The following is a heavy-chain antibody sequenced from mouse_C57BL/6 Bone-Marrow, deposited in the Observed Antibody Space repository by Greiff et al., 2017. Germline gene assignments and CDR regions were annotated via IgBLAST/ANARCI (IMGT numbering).Heavy chain of an antibody. CDR1: VYTFTSYG. CDR2: IYPRSGNT. CDR3: ARSAGSSFYFDY. D-gene: IGHD1-1*01. V-gene: IGHV1-81*01. Sequence: VQLQASGAELAKPGASVKLSCKASVYTFTSYGISWVKRRTGQGLAWIGEIYPRSGNTYYNAKFKGKATLTADKSSSTAYMELRSLTSEDSAVYFCARSAGSSFYFDYWGQGTTLTVSS. J-gene: IGHJ2*01.